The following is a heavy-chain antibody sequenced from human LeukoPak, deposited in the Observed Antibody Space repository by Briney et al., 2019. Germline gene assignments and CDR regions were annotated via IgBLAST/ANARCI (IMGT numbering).Heavy chain of an antibody. J-gene: IGHJ3*02. CDR2: ISSSSSYI. CDR3: ARKRVGYGDYGYAFDI. V-gene: IGHV3-21*01. CDR1: GFTFSGYS. Sequence: GGSLRLSCAASGFTFSGYSMNWVRQAPGKGLEWVSSISSSSSYIYYADSVKGRFTISRDNAKNSLYLQMNSLRAEDTAVYYCARKRVGYGDYGYAFDIWGQGTMVTVSS. D-gene: IGHD4-17*01.